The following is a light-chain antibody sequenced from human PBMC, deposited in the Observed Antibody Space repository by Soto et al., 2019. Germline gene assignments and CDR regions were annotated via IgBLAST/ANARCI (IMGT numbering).Light chain of an antibody. Sequence: VLTQPPSVSLAPGQTASISCGGNDIGSETVHWYQQKPGQAPVLVVYADSDRPSGIPDRFSGSNSGNTATLTISRVEAGDEADYYCQVWDTSSDQVVFGGGTKVTVL. J-gene: IGLJ2*01. CDR2: ADS. CDR3: QVWDTSSDQVV. V-gene: IGLV3-21*02. CDR1: DIGSET.